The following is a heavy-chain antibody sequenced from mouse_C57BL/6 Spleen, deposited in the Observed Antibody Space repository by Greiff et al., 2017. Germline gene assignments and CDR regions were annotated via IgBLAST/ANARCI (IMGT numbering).Heavy chain of an antibody. CDR1: GYTFTSYW. CDR3: SRLCNRSFYYFDY. Sequence: QVQLQQSGAELAKPGASVKLSCKASGYTFTSYWMHWVKQRPGQGLEWIGYINPSSGYTKYNQKFKDKATLTADKSASTAYMQLNSLTYEDSAVYYCSRLCNRSFYYFDYWGQGTTLTVSS. V-gene: IGHV1-7*01. D-gene: IGHD2-1*01. J-gene: IGHJ2*01. CDR2: INPSSGYT.